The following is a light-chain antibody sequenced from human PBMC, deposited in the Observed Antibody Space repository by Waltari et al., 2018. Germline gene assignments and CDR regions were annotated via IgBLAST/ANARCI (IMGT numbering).Light chain of an antibody. CDR3: QQTDSFPLT. CDR2: GAS. Sequence: DIQMTQSPPSVSASVGDRVTISCRSSQDVSTWLAWYQQKPGKAPNLLMYGASTLQSVVPLRVSGSGSGTDFTLTINGLQPEDFASYYCQQTDSFPLTFGGGTKVELK. V-gene: IGKV1-12*01. J-gene: IGKJ4*01. CDR1: QDVSTW.